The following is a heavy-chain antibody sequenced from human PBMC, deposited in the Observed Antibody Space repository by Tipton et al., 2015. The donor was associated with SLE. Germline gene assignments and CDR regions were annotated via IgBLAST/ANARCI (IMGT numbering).Heavy chain of an antibody. J-gene: IGHJ4*02. CDR3: ARDEYRYDGTGYHLLGHFDY. D-gene: IGHD3-22*01. CDR2: IFHSGIT. CDR1: GDSISGSSYY. V-gene: IGHV4-30-2*01. Sequence: TLSLTCIVSGDSISGSSYYWSWIRQPPGKGLQWIGYIFHSGITYYNPSLKSRVTMSVDRSKNQFSLRLTSVTAADTAVYYCARDEYRYDGTGYHLLGHFDYWGQGTLVTVSS.